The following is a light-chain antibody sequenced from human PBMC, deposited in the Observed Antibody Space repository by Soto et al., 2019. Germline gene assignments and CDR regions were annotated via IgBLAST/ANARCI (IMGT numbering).Light chain of an antibody. J-gene: IGKJ2*02. CDR1: QSIGSN. Sequence: VMTQSPATLYVSPGERVILSCRASQSIGSNLAWCQQKPGQPTSLLIYHTSTRAPDIPPRFSGSGSGTEFTLTISSLQSEDFGIYFCQECNNWPRCIFGQGTKLQIK. CDR3: QECNNWPRCI. V-gene: IGKV3-15*01. CDR2: HTS.